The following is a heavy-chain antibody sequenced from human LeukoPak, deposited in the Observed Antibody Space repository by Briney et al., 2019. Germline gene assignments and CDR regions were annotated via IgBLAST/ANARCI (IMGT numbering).Heavy chain of an antibody. D-gene: IGHD2-15*01. Sequence: GGSLRLSCAASGFTFSSYEMNWVRQAPGKGLEWVSYISSSGSTIYYADSVKGRFTISRDNARNSLYLQMNSLRAEDTAVYYCARVVAAREYYYYYMDVWGKGTTVTISS. CDR1: GFTFSSYE. V-gene: IGHV3-48*03. CDR2: ISSSGSTI. J-gene: IGHJ6*03. CDR3: ARVVAAREYYYYYMDV.